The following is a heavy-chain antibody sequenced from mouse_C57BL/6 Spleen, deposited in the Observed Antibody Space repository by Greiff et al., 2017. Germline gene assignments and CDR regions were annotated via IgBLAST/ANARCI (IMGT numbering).Heavy chain of an antibody. CDR1: GYTFTRYW. D-gene: IGHD1-1*01. CDR2: IDPSDSET. CDR3: ARSSITTVASYARDY. Sequence: QVQLQQSGAELVRPGSSVTLSCKASGYTFTRYWMHWVKQRPIQGLEWIGNIDPSDSETHYNQKFKDKATLTVDKSSSTAYMQLSSLTSEDSAVYYCARSSITTVASYARDYWGQGTSVTVSS. J-gene: IGHJ4*01. V-gene: IGHV1-52*01.